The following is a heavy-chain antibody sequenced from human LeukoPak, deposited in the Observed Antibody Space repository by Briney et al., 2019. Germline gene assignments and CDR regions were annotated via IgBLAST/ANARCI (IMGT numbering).Heavy chain of an antibody. D-gene: IGHD3-3*01. Sequence: ASVKVSCKASGYTFTGYYMHWVRQAPGQGLEWMGRINPNSGGTNYAQKFQGRVTMTRDTSISTAYMELSRLRSDDTAVYYCARALDYDFWSGARGSSAFDIWGQGTMVTVSS. V-gene: IGHV1-2*06. CDR2: INPNSGGT. J-gene: IGHJ3*02. CDR3: ARALDYDFWSGARGSSAFDI. CDR1: GYTFTGYY.